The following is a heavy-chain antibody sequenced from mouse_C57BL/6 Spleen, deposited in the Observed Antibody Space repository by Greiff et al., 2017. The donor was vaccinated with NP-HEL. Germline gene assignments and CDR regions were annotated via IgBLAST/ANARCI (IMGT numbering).Heavy chain of an antibody. J-gene: IGHJ4*01. CDR1: GFTFSSYT. CDR2: ISGGGGNT. Sequence: DVKLVESGGGLVKPGGSLKLSCAASGFTFSSYTMSWVRQTPEQRLEWVATISGGGGNTYYPDSVKGRFTIARDNAKNTLYLQMSSLRSEETDLYYCARRCGYDGKYYAMDYWGQGTSVTVSS. CDR3: ARRCGYDGKYYAMDY. V-gene: IGHV5-9*01. D-gene: IGHD2-2*01.